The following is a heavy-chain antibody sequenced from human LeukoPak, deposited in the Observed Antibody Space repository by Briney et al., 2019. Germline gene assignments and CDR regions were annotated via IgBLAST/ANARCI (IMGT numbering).Heavy chain of an antibody. Sequence: GGSLRLSCAASGFTFSSYWMHWVRQTPGKGLVWVSRISYDGGDPSYADSVKGRFTISRDNAKNTLYLQMNSLTAEDTAVYYCARGYSSGLYNWLDPWGQGTLVTVSS. J-gene: IGHJ5*02. CDR1: GFTFSSYW. V-gene: IGHV3-74*01. CDR2: ISYDGGDP. D-gene: IGHD6-25*01. CDR3: ARGYSSGLYNWLDP.